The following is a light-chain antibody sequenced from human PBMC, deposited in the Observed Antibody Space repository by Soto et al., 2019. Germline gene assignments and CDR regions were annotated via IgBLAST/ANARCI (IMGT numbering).Light chain of an antibody. Sequence: EIVLTQSPGTLSLSPGERATLSCRASQSVSSSYLAWYQQKPGQAPRLLIYGASSRATGIPDRFSGSGSGTEFTLTISRLEREDVAVYYWQRYGSSTRVTFGGGTKVEIK. CDR3: QRYGSSTRVT. J-gene: IGKJ4*01. CDR1: QSVSSSY. CDR2: GAS. V-gene: IGKV3-20*01.